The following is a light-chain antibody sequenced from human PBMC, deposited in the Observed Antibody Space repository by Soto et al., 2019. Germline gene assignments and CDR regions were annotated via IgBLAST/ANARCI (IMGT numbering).Light chain of an antibody. CDR1: QSVSTN. CDR2: GTS. CDR3: HQYNFWPT. V-gene: IGKV3-15*01. Sequence: EIVMTQSPATLSLSPGGRATLSFRASQSVSTNLAWYQQKPGQSPRLLIYGTSTRATGVPARFSGGGSGTEFTLTINSLQSEDFAVYFCHQYNFWPTFGQGTKVDIK. J-gene: IGKJ1*01.